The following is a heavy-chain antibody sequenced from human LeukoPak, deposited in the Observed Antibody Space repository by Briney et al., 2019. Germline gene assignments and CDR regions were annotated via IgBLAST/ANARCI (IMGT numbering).Heavy chain of an antibody. Sequence: GGSLRLSCAASGFTFSSYAMSWVRQAPGKGLEWVSAISGSGGSTYYADSVKGRFTISRDNSKNTLYLQMNSLRAEDTAVYYCAKDPTTYYYDSSGDMGIDYWGQGTLVTVSS. J-gene: IGHJ4*02. CDR2: ISGSGGST. CDR3: AKDPTTYYYDSSGDMGIDY. CDR1: GFTFSSYA. D-gene: IGHD3-22*01. V-gene: IGHV3-23*01.